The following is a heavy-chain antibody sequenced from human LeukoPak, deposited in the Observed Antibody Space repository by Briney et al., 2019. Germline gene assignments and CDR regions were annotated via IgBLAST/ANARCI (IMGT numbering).Heavy chain of an antibody. CDR3: ARPGYGSDNWFDP. Sequence: SETLSLTCAVYGGSFSGYYWSWIRQPPGKGLEWIGEINHSGSTNYDPSLKSRVTISVDTSKNQFSLKLSSVTAADTAVYYCARPGYGSDNWFDPWGQGTLVTVSS. J-gene: IGHJ5*02. CDR1: GGSFSGYY. D-gene: IGHD3-10*01. V-gene: IGHV4-34*01. CDR2: INHSGST.